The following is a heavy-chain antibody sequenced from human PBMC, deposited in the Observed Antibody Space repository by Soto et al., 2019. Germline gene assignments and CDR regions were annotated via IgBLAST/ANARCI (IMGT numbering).Heavy chain of an antibody. CDR3: ASAHDYGDFFDY. D-gene: IGHD4-17*01. V-gene: IGHV4-30-2*01. CDR1: GGSISSGGYS. Sequence: LSLTCAVSGGSISSGGYSWSWIRQPPGKGLEWIGYIYHSGSTYYNPSLKSRVTISVDRSKNQFSLKLSSVTAADTAVYYCASAHDYGDFFDYCGQGTLVTVSS. J-gene: IGHJ4*02. CDR2: IYHSGST.